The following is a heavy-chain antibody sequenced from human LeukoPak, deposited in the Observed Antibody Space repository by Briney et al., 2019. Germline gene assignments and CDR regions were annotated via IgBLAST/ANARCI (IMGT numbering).Heavy chain of an antibody. J-gene: IGHJ4*02. CDR2: IGYTGTHT. CDR3: ARDLTGKYYIAY. CDR1: VVNLSSFG. V-gene: IGHV3-30*02. Sequence: VGALRLSSAASVVNLSSFGMHTGPDAPGEGLECVGYIGYTGTHTYYADSVKGGFAISRDNSKNTVHLQMNSLGAADTALYSCARDLTGKYYIAYWGQGTLVTVSS. D-gene: IGHD2-8*02.